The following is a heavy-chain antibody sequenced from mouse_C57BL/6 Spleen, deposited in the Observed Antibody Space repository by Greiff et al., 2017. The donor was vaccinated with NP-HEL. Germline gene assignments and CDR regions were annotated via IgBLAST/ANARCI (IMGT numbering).Heavy chain of an antibody. CDR2: INPNNGGT. D-gene: IGHD2-1*01. CDR3: ARGIYYGNYPYYFDY. V-gene: IGHV1-26*01. CDR1: GYTFTDYY. Sequence: EVQLQQSGPELVKPGASVKISCKASGYTFTDYYMNWVKQSHGKSLEWIGDINPNNGGTSYNQKFKGKATLTVDKSSSTAYMELRSLTSEDSAVYYCARGIYYGNYPYYFDYWGQGTTLTVSS. J-gene: IGHJ2*01.